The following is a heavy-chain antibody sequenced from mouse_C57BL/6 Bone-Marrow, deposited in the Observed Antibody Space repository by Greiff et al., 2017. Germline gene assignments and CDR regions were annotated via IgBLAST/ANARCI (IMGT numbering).Heavy chain of an antibody. V-gene: IGHV1-39*01. J-gene: IGHJ4*01. CDR2: INPNYGTT. D-gene: IGHD2-4*01. CDR1: GYSFTDYN. Sequence: VHVKQSGPELVKPGASVKISCKASGYSFTDYNMNWVKQSNGKSLEWIGVINPNYGTTSYNQKFKGKATLTVDQSSSTAYMQLNSLTSEDSAVYYCARVYDYDYAMDYWGQGTSVTVSS. CDR3: ARVYDYDYAMDY.